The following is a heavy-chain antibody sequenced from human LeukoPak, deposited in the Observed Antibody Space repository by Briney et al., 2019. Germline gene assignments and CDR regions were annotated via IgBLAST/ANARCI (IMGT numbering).Heavy chain of an antibody. CDR1: GYTFTVYY. J-gene: IGHJ4*02. CDR3: ARGGSHKLSSYDY. D-gene: IGHD1-26*01. CDR2: INPNSGGT. V-gene: IGHV1-2*02. Sequence: ASVRVSCEASGYTFTVYYMHCVRQAPGQGLEWMGWINPNSGGTNYAQKFQGRVTMTRDTSISTAYMELSRLRSDDTAVYYCARGGSHKLSSYDYWGQGTLVTVSS.